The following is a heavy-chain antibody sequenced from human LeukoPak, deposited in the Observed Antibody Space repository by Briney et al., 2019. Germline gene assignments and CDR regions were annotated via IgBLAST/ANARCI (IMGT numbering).Heavy chain of an antibody. Sequence: GGSLRLSCAASGLSIGDNSMHRVRQPPGKGLEWVSLISWDESTTYYSDPVKGRFTVSRDSSKNSLYLQMNSLRTEDTALYYCARGPNRWWVVSRNWGMDVWGQGTTVTVSS. CDR1: GLSIGDNS. CDR2: ISWDESTT. V-gene: IGHV3-43*01. J-gene: IGHJ6*02. D-gene: IGHD2-15*01. CDR3: ARGPNRWWVVSRNWGMDV.